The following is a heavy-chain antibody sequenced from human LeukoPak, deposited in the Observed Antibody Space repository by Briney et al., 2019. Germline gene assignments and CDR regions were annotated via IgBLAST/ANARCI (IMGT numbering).Heavy chain of an antibody. CDR2: ISSSSSYI. CDR1: GFTFSSYR. CDR3: GRGGNDLPWGDEVNAFDI. D-gene: IGHD3-16*01. J-gene: IGHJ3*02. Sequence: GGSLRLSCAASGFTFSSYRMNWVRQAPGKGLEWVSSISSSSSYIYYADSVKGRFTFLRDNAKNSLYLQMNSLRAEDTAAYYCGRGGNDLPWGDEVNAFDIWGQGTMVTVSS. V-gene: IGHV3-21*04.